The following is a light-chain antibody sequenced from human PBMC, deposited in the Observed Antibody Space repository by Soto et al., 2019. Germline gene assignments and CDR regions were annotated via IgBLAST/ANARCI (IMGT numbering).Light chain of an antibody. J-gene: IGKJ1*01. CDR1: QSVSTSS. V-gene: IGKV3-20*01. CDR2: GAS. Sequence: EIGWMPSPGTLSLSPGARATVSCRASQSVSTSSLAWYQQKGGQAPRLLIHGASSRATGIPDRFSGSGSGTDFTLTISRLEPEDFAVYYCQQYGSSPRTFGQGTKVDIK. CDR3: QQYGSSPRT.